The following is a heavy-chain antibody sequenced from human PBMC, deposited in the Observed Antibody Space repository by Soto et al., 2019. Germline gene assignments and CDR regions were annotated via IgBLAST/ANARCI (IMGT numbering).Heavy chain of an antibody. D-gene: IGHD5-12*01. CDR1: GFTFSSYG. Sequence: GGSLRLSCAASGFTFSSYGMHWVRQAPGKGLEWVSAISGSGGSTYYADSVKGRFTISRDNSKNTLYLQMNSLRAEDTAVYYCAKDKREHYQVATFDYWGQGTLVTVSS. CDR2: ISGSGGST. J-gene: IGHJ4*02. CDR3: AKDKREHYQVATFDY. V-gene: IGHV3-23*01.